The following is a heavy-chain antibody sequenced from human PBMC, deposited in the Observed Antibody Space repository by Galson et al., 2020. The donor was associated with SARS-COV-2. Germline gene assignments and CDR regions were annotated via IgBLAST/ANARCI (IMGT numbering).Heavy chain of an antibody. CDR3: ARADGSQTFKSDF. V-gene: IGHV4-30-4*01. D-gene: IGHD3-10*01. J-gene: IGHJ4*02. CDR1: GGSLSSGDDY. CDR2: IYYSGSA. Sequence: SETLSLTCTVSGGSLSSGDDYWSWLRQPPGKGREGIGYIYYSGSAYYNPSPKSRVTISVDTAKNQFSPKLSSVTAADTVVYYCARADGSQTFKSDFWGQGTLVTVSS.